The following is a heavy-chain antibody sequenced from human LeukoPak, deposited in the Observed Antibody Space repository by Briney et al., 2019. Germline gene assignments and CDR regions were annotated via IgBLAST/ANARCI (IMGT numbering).Heavy chain of an antibody. CDR1: GFTFSSYG. J-gene: IGHJ4*02. D-gene: IGHD6-19*01. CDR2: IWYDGSNK. Sequence: GRSLRLSCAASGFTFSSYGMHWVRQAPGKGLEWVAVIWYDGSNKYYADSVKGRFTISRDNSKNTLYLQMNSLRAEDTAVYYCARVGYSSGWSDYWGQGTLVNVSS. CDR3: ARVGYSSGWSDY. V-gene: IGHV3-33*01.